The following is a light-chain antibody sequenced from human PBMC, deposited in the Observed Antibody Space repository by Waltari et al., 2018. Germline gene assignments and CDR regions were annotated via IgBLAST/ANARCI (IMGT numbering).Light chain of an antibody. CDR1: QSVGDN. Sequence: EIDLTQSPATLSVSPGGTATLSCRASQSVGDNLAWYQQKHGQAPRLLIYGASSRATDIPDRFSGSGSGTEFTLTISTLHSEDFAVYFCQHYNEWPQYTFAQGTKVEIK. CDR2: GAS. J-gene: IGKJ2*01. V-gene: IGKV3-15*01. CDR3: QHYNEWPQYT.